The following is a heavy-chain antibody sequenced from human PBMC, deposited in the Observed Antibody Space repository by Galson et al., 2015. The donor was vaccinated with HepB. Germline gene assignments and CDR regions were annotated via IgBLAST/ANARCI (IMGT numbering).Heavy chain of an antibody. CDR3: AKTPQFRGYSYEAGDY. V-gene: IGHV3-23*01. Sequence: SLRLSCAASGFTFSSYAMSWVRQAPGKGLEWVSAISGSGGSTYYADSVKGWFTISRDNSKNTLYLQMNSLRAEDTAVYYCAKTPQFRGYSYEAGDYWGQGTLVTVSS. CDR1: GFTFSSYA. D-gene: IGHD5-18*01. J-gene: IGHJ4*02. CDR2: ISGSGGST.